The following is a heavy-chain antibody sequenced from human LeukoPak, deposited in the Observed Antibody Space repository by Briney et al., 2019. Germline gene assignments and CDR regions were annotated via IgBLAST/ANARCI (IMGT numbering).Heavy chain of an antibody. D-gene: IGHD6-19*01. CDR3: ARGRSGFYMDV. CDR1: GYTLNSYS. CDR2: ISPYNGNA. Sequence: GGSVKVSCKASGYTLNSYSINWVRQAPGQGLEWMGWISPYNGNANYAQKFQGRVTMTTDTPTSTAYMELGSLRSDDTAVYYCARGRSGFYMDVWGKGTTVTVSS. V-gene: IGHV1-18*01. J-gene: IGHJ6*03.